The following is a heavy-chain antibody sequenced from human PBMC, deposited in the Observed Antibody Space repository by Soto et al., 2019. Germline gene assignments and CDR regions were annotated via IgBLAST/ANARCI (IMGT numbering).Heavy chain of an antibody. CDR2: VSYSGET. CDR1: GGSVSSGDDY. CDR3: ASARSGDYVTD. V-gene: IGHV4-30-4*01. D-gene: IGHD4-17*01. Sequence: QVQLQESGPGLVKPSQTLSLTCTVFGGSVSSGDDYWSWIRQPPGKGLEWFGYVSYSGETYYNPSPKRRIAHYVHTPMNQFHRSVSPVTDAHTAVYYCASARSGDYVTDWGPGTLVTLSS. J-gene: IGHJ4*02.